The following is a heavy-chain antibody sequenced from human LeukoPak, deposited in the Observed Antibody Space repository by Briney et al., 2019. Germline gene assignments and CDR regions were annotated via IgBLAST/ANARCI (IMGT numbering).Heavy chain of an antibody. CDR3: ARDRGYYDSSGFKGYFQH. CDR1: GFTFSSYS. D-gene: IGHD3-22*01. J-gene: IGHJ1*01. CDR2: ISSSSGYI. V-gene: IGHV3-21*01. Sequence: GGSLRLSCAASGFTFSSYSMNWVRQAPGKGLEWVSSISSSSGYIHYADSAKGRFTISRDNAKNSLYLQMNSLRAEDTAVYYCARDRGYYDSSGFKGYFQHWGQGTLVTVSS.